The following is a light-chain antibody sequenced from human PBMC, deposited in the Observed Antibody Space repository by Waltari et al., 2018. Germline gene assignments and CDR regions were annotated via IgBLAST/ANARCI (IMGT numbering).Light chain of an antibody. V-gene: IGLV2-23*02. Sequence: QSALTQPASVSGSLGQSITISCTGISSDVGTYNLVSWYQQYPGKAPKLMIYEVNKRPSGLSNRFSGSKTGNTASLTISGLQAEDEADYYCCSYAGSHTLVFGGGTELTVL. CDR2: EVN. CDR3: CSYAGSHTLV. CDR1: SSDVGTYNL. J-gene: IGLJ3*02.